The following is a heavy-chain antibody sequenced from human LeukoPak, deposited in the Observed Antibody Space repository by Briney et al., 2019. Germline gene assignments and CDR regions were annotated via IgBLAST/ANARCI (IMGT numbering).Heavy chain of an antibody. D-gene: IGHD3-9*01. J-gene: IGHJ4*02. Sequence: SETLSLTCTVSGGSISSYYWSWIRQPPGKGLESIGDIYYSGSTNYNPSLKSRVTISLDTSKNQFPLKLSSVTAADTAVYYCARLSDYDILTGYYSPTLDYWGQGNLVTVSS. CDR1: GGSISSYY. CDR3: ARLSDYDILTGYYSPTLDY. V-gene: IGHV4-59*01. CDR2: IYYSGST.